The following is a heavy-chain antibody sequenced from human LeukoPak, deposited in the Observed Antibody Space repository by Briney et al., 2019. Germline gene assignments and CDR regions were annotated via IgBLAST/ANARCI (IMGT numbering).Heavy chain of an antibody. CDR2: ISANSGNT. J-gene: IGHJ3*01. CDR3: ARDRNHAFDF. CDR1: GYTFTING. V-gene: IGHV1-18*01. Sequence: GASVKVSCKASGYTFTINGISWVRQAPGQGLEWMGWISANSGNTNYAQRLQGRVTMTTDTSTTTAYMELRSLRSDDTAVYYRARDRNHAFDFWGQGTMVTVSS.